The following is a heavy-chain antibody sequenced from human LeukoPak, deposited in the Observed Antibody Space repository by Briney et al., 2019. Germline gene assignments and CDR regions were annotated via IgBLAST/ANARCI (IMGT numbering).Heavy chain of an antibody. Sequence: QPGGSLRLSCAASGFTFSSYWMSWVRQAPGKGLEWVANIKQDGSEKYYVDSVKGRFTISRDNAKNSLYLQMNSLRAEDTAVYYCARRHSSGWYGNYYYMDVWGKGTTVTASS. V-gene: IGHV3-7*01. J-gene: IGHJ6*03. D-gene: IGHD6-19*01. CDR1: GFTFSSYW. CDR2: IKQDGSEK. CDR3: ARRHSSGWYGNYYYMDV.